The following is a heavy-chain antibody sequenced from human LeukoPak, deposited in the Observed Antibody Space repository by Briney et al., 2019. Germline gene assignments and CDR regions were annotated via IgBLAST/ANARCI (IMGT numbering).Heavy chain of an antibody. CDR2: INPSGGST. CDR1: GYTFTSYY. V-gene: IGHV1-46*01. J-gene: IGHJ3*02. Sequence: ASVKVSCKASGYTFTSYYMHWVRQAPGQGLEWMGIINPSGGSTSYAQKFQGRVTMTRDMSTSTVYMELSSLRSEDTAVYYCARGGYYDILTGYYSPDAFDIWGQGTMVTVSS. CDR3: ARGGYYDILTGYYSPDAFDI. D-gene: IGHD3-9*01.